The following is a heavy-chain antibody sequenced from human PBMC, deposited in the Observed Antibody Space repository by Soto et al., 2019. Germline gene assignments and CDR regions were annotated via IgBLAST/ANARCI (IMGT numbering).Heavy chain of an antibody. Sequence: EVQLLESGGGLVQPGGSLRLSCAASGFTFSSYAMSWIRQTPGKGLEWVSAISGSGTFTYYADSVKGRFTISRDNSKNTLYLQMNTLRAEDTALYYCAKDGSYYDTPTESDYWGQGTPVTVSS. D-gene: IGHD3-22*01. V-gene: IGHV3-23*01. CDR3: AKDGSYYDTPTESDY. CDR1: GFTFSSYA. J-gene: IGHJ4*02. CDR2: ISGSGTFT.